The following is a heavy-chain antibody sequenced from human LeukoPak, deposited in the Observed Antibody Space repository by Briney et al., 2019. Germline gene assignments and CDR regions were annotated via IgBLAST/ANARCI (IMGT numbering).Heavy chain of an antibody. CDR3: AREDYGYFDY. J-gene: IGHJ4*02. D-gene: IGHD4-17*01. V-gene: IGHV4-30-2*01. CDR2: VSHSGST. Sequence: SETLSLTCTVSGASLSSGVYYWGWLRQPPGRGLEWIGYVSHSGSTYYSPSLKSRVTISVDFSKNQFSLKLNPVTAADTAMYYCAREDYGYFDYWGQGTLVTVSS. CDR1: GASLSSGVYY.